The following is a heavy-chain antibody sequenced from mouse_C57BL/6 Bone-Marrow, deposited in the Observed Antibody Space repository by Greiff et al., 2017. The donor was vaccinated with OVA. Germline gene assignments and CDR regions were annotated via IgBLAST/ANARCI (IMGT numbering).Heavy chain of an antibody. CDR2: IYPGDGDT. CDR1: GYAFSSSW. Sequence: QVQLKQSGPELVKPGASVKISCKASGYAFSSSWMNWVKQRPGKGLEWIGRIYPGDGDTNYNGKFKGKATLTADKSSSTAYMQLSSLTSEDSAVYFCARESNYYGPDYWGQGTTLTVSS. D-gene: IGHD1-1*01. J-gene: IGHJ2*01. V-gene: IGHV1-82*01. CDR3: ARESNYYGPDY.